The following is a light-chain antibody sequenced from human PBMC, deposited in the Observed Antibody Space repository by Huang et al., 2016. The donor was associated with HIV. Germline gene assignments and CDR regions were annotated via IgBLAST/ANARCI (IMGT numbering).Light chain of an antibody. J-gene: IGKJ2*01. CDR3: QQSYSTFMYT. V-gene: IGKV1-39*01. Sequence: DIQMTQSPSSLSASVGDRVTVTCRASQSISNYLNWYQQKPGKAPKFLIYAAASLQSGVPSRFSGSGSGTDFTLTISSLRPEDFATYYCQQSYSTFMYTFGQGTKLEIK. CDR2: AAA. CDR1: QSISNY.